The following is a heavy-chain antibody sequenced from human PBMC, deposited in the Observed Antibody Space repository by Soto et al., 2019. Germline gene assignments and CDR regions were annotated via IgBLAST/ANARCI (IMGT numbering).Heavy chain of an antibody. D-gene: IGHD1-26*01. V-gene: IGHV4-30-4*01. CDR3: ARGPSGDKVDY. Sequence: QVQLQESGPGVVEPSQTLSLTCTVSGGSINNNGYFWSWIRQPPGSGLEWIGHIYNSGSTYSNPSLKSRLTIPVDTATNQFALKLSSVTAADTAVYYCARGPSGDKVDYWGQGALVTVSS. CDR2: IYNSGST. J-gene: IGHJ4*02. CDR1: GGSINNNGYF.